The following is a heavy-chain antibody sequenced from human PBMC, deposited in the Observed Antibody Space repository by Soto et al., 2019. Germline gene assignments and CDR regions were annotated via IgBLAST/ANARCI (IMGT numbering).Heavy chain of an antibody. Sequence: QVQLQESGPGLMKPSGTLSLTCAVSGDSISTNNWWTWFRQPPGKGLEWIGEIFHGGNTNYNLSLKRRLTISVDKSKNQFSLRLSSVTAADTALYYCARGAAAATWFDPWGQGTLVTVSS. CDR1: GDSISTNNW. CDR2: IFHGGNT. J-gene: IGHJ5*02. CDR3: ARGAAAATWFDP. D-gene: IGHD6-13*01. V-gene: IGHV4-4*02.